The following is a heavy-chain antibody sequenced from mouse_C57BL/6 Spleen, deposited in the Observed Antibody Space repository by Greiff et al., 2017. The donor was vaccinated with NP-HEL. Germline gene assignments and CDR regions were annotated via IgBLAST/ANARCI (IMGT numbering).Heavy chain of an antibody. Sequence: VKLMESGPGLVAPSQSLSITCTVSGFSLTSYGVDWVRQPPGKGLEWLGVIWGGGSTNYNSALMSRLSISKDNSKSQVFLKMNSLQTDDTAMYYYAKHRDDGFHYWYFDVWGTGTTVTVSS. D-gene: IGHD2-3*01. J-gene: IGHJ1*03. CDR1: GFSLTSYG. CDR3: AKHRDDGFHYWYFDV. CDR2: IWGGGST. V-gene: IGHV2-9*01.